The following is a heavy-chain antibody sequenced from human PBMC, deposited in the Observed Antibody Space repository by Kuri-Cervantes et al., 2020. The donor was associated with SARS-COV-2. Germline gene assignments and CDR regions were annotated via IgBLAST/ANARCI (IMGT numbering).Heavy chain of an antibody. J-gene: IGHJ6*02. V-gene: IGHV3-64*01. CDR1: GFTFSSYA. CDR3: ARVGCSSTSCYTGDYYYGMDV. Sequence: GESLKISCAASGFTFSSYAMHWVRQAPGKGLEYVSAISSNGGSTYYASSVKGRFTISRDNSKNTLYLQMGSLRAEDMAVYYCARVGCSSTSCYTGDYYYGMDVWGQGTTVTVSS. D-gene: IGHD2-2*02. CDR2: ISSNGGST.